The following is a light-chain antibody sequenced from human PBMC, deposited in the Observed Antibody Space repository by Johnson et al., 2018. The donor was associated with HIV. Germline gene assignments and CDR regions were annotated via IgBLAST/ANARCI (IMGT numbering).Light chain of an antibody. CDR3: QSYDNALSGSKV. CDR2: GND. CDR1: RSNIGRNYA. Sequence: QSVLTQPPSVSAAPGQKVTIYCSGSRSNIGRNYASWYQQFPGTAPKLLIYGNDNRPSGVPERFFGSKSGTSASLAITGLQAEDEADYYCQSYDNALSGSKVFGTAIEVTVL. J-gene: IGLJ1*01. V-gene: IGLV1-40*01.